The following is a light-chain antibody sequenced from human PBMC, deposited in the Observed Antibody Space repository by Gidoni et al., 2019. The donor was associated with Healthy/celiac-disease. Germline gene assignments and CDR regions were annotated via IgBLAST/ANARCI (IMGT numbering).Light chain of an antibody. CDR3: QQYDNIPLT. V-gene: IGKV1-33*01. CDR1: QDISNY. J-gene: IGKJ4*01. Sequence: DIQMTQSPSSLSASVGDRVTITCQASQDISNYLKWYQQKPGQAPKLLIYDASNLETGVPSRFSGSGSGTDFTFTISSLQPEDIATYYCQQYDNIPLTFGGGTKVEIK. CDR2: DAS.